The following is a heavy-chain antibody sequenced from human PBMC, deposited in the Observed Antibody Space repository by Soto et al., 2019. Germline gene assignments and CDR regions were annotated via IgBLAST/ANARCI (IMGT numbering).Heavy chain of an antibody. V-gene: IGHV4-4*07. CDR1: GVSVTSYT. CDR2: VFSSVSA. Sequence: SATLSLTCSVSGVSVTSYTWSWVRPPANKGLEWIGRVFSSVSATYNPSLKSRVSISMDTAENRISLKLDSVTAADAGVYFCARDGMTTGDTWGPGTLVTVSS. J-gene: IGHJ4*02. D-gene: IGHD2-21*02. CDR3: ARDGMTTGDT.